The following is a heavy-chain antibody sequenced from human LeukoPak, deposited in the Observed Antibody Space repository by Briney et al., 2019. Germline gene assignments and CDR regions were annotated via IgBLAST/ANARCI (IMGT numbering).Heavy chain of an antibody. D-gene: IGHD2-2*01. Sequence: ASVKVSCKASGYTFTSYGISWVRQAPGQGLEWMGWISGYNDNPNYAQNFRGRVTMTTDTSTTTAYMELRSLRSDDTAVYYCARDDPSAAAIPFDFWGQGTLITVSS. CDR1: GYTFTSYG. CDR2: ISGYNDNP. J-gene: IGHJ4*02. V-gene: IGHV1-18*01. CDR3: ARDDPSAAAIPFDF.